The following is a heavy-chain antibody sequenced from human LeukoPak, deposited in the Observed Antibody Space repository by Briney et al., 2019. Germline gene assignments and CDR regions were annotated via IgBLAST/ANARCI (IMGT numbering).Heavy chain of an antibody. D-gene: IGHD5-18*01. V-gene: IGHV3-23*01. Sequence: PGGSLRLSCAAAGFTFRTYAMSWVRQAPGKGLEWVSCISGSGGSTYYADSVKGRFTISRDNSKNTLYLQMNSLRAEDTAAYYCAKDILTGDSSGYSFDYWGQGTLVTVSS. CDR3: AKDILTGDSSGYSFDY. CDR2: ISGSGGST. J-gene: IGHJ4*02. CDR1: GFTFRTYA.